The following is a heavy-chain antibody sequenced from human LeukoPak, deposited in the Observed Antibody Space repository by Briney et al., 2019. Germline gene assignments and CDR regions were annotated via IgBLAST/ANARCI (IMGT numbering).Heavy chain of an antibody. CDR3: ARFPRYSSPTHPAFDI. CDR1: GGTFSSYA. CDR2: IIPIFGTA. V-gene: IGHV1-69*13. J-gene: IGHJ3*02. D-gene: IGHD6-13*01. Sequence: SVKVSCKASGGTFSSYAISWVRQAPGQGLEWMGGIIPIFGTANYAQKFQGRVTITADESTSTAYMELSSLRSEDTAVYYCARFPRYSSPTHPAFDIWGQGTMVTVSS.